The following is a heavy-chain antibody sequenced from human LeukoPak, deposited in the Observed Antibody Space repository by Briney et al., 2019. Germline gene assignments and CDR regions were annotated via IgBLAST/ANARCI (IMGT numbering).Heavy chain of an antibody. V-gene: IGHV4-4*07. CDR3: ARGDLWFGENDAFDI. CDR2: IYTSGST. J-gene: IGHJ3*02. CDR1: GGSISSYY. Sequence: SETLSLTCTVSGGSISSYYWSWIRQPAXXXXXXXXXIYTSGSTNYNPSLKSRVTMSVDTSKNQFSLKLSSVTAADTAVYYCARGDLWFGENDAFDIWGQGTMVTVSS. D-gene: IGHD3-10*01.